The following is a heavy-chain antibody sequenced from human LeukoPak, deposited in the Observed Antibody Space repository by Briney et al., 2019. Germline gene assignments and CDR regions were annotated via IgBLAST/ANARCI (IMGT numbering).Heavy chain of an antibody. CDR1: GFTFSSYS. CDR3: AREGPRYYYDSSGYYGAFDI. Sequence: PGGSLRLSCAASGFTFSSYSMNWVRQAPGKGLEWVSYISSSSSTIYYADSVKGRFTISRDNAKNSLYLQMNSLRAEDTAVYYCAREGPRYYYDSSGYYGAFDIWGQGTMVTVSS. CDR2: ISSSSSTI. D-gene: IGHD3-22*01. J-gene: IGHJ3*02. V-gene: IGHV3-48*01.